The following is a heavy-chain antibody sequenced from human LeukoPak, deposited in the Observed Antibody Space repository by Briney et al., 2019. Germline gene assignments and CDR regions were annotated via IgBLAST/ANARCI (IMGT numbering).Heavy chain of an antibody. V-gene: IGHV4-59*01. D-gene: IGHD3-22*01. CDR1: GDSISSYY. Sequence: SETLSPTCTVSGDSISSYYWSWIRQPPGKGLEWIGYIYYSGSTNYNPSLKSRVTISVDTSKNQFSLKLSSVTAADTAVYYCARVSPPHYYDSSGSTPGAFDIWGQGTMVTVSS. J-gene: IGHJ3*02. CDR3: ARVSPPHYYDSSGSTPGAFDI. CDR2: IYYSGST.